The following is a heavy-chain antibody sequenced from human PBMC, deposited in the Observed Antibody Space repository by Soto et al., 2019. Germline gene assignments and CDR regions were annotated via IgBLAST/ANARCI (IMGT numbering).Heavy chain of an antibody. CDR1: GGSISTFY. Sequence: QVQLQESGPGLVKPSETLSLTCSVCGGSISTFYWTWIRLPPGKGLEWIGFIYYNGSTQYNPSLKSRVTMSVDTSKKEFSLRLTSVTAADTAVYYCTRRFPFEVTTRAYRFDPWGQGTLVTVSS. J-gene: IGHJ5*02. D-gene: IGHD4-17*01. CDR2: IYYNGST. CDR3: TRRFPFEVTTRAYRFDP. V-gene: IGHV4-59*01.